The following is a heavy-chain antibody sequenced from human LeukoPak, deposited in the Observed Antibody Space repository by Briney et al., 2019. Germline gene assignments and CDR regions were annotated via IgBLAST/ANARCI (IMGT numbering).Heavy chain of an antibody. CDR1: GFTFSSYS. CDR3: ASDFLVVPAASFDY. CDR2: ISSSSSYI. V-gene: IGHV3-21*01. Sequence: GGSLRLSCAASGFTFSSYSMNWVRQAPGKGLEWVSSISSSSSYIYYADSVKGRFTISRDNAKNSLYLQMNSLRAEDTAVYYCASDFLVVPAASFDYWGQGTLVTVSS. J-gene: IGHJ4*02. D-gene: IGHD2-2*01.